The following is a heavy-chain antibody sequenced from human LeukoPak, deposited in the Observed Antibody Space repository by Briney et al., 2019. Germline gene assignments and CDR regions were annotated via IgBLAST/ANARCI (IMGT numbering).Heavy chain of an antibody. CDR3: ASNFGGSGWYVTEYFQH. V-gene: IGHV4-39*07. D-gene: IGHD6-19*01. CDR1: GGSISSSSYY. J-gene: IGHJ1*01. CDR2: IYYSGST. Sequence: PSETLSLTCTVSGGSISSSSYYWGWIRQPPGKGLEWIGSIYYSGSTYYNPSLKSRVTISVDTSKNQFSLKLSSVTAADTAVYYCASNFGGSGWYVTEYFQHWGQGTLVTVSS.